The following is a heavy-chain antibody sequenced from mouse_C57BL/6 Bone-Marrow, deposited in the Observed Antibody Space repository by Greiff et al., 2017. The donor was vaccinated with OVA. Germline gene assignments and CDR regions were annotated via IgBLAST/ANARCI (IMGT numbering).Heavy chain of an antibody. J-gene: IGHJ2*01. V-gene: IGHV5-9-1*02. CDR1: GFTFSSYA. D-gene: IGHD2-4*01. Sequence: EVKLMESGEGLVKPGGSLKLSCAASGFTFSSYAMSWVRQTPEKRLEWVAYISSGGDYICYADTVKGRFTISRDNARNTLYLQMSSLKSDDTAMYYCTRDQMGLNDDGNFDYWGQGTTLTVSS. CDR3: TRDQMGLNDDGNFDY. CDR2: ISSGGDYI.